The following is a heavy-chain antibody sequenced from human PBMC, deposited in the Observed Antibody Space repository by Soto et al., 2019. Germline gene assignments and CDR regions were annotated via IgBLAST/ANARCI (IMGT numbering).Heavy chain of an antibody. CDR1: GFTVSSNY. CDR3: ARERGYYGAGSYYAFDY. D-gene: IGHD3-10*01. CDR2: IYSGGST. J-gene: IGHJ4*02. V-gene: IGHV3-66*01. Sequence: EVQLVESGGGLVQPGGSLRLSCAASGFTVSSNYMSWVRQAPGKGLEWVSVIYSGGSTYYADSVKGRFTISRDNSKNTRYLQMNSLRAEDTAVYYCARERGYYGAGSYYAFDYWGQGTLVTVSS.